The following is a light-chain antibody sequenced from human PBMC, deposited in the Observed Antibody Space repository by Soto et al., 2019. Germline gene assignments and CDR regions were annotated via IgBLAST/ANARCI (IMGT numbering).Light chain of an antibody. CDR2: EVS. V-gene: IGLV2-14*01. CDR1: SSDVGGYNY. J-gene: IGLJ3*02. CDR3: SSYTNSSPRV. Sequence: QSALTQPASVSGSPGQSITISCTGTSSDVGGYNYVSWYQQHPGKAPKLMIYEVSNRPSGVSNRFSGSKSGNTASLTNSGLQAEKEGDYSCSSYTNSSPRVFGGGTKLTAL.